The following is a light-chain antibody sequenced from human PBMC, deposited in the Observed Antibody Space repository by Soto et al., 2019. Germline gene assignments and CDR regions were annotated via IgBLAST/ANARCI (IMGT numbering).Light chain of an antibody. J-gene: IGKJ4*02. CDR3: QQYSGFSP. CDR2: KAS. Sequence: DIQMTQSPSTLSASVGDRVTITCRASQSINVLLAWYQQKPGKAPKLLIYKASTLQSGVPSRFSGNGSGTEFTLTISSLQPDDFAAYSCQQYSGFSPFGGGTKVEIK. V-gene: IGKV1-5*03. CDR1: QSINVL.